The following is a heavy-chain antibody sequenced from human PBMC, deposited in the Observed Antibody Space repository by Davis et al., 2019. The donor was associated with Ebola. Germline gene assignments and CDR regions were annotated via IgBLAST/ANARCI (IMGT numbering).Heavy chain of an antibody. J-gene: IGHJ4*02. CDR3: ARGYYDKTGKNYYLDY. CDR2: VNAGDANT. Sequence: AASVKVSCKASGYTFTYYAIHWVRQAPGQRLQWMGWVNAGDANTRYSQNLQDRVTINRDTSASTVYMELSSLRSEDTAVYYCARGYYDKTGKNYYLDYWGQGTLVTVSS. CDR1: GYTFTYYA. D-gene: IGHD3-16*01. V-gene: IGHV1-3*01.